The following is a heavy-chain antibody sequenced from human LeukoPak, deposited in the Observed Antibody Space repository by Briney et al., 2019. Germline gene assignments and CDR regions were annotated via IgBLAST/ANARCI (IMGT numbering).Heavy chain of an antibody. V-gene: IGHV3-7*01. Sequence: GGSLRLSCAASGFMFSSNWMNWVRQAPGKGLEWVANIKQDGSEKYYVDSVKGRFTISRDNAKNSLFLQMNSLRAEDTAVYYCARDTRTFDYWGQGTLVTVSS. CDR2: IKQDGSEK. CDR1: GFMFSSNW. D-gene: IGHD1-26*01. CDR3: ARDTRTFDY. J-gene: IGHJ4*02.